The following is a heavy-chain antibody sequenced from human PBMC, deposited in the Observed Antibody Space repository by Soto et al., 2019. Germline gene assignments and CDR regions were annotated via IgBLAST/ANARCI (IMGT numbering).Heavy chain of an antibody. J-gene: IGHJ6*02. D-gene: IGHD3-22*01. CDR3: ARHGAPYYYDSSGYYRYYYGMDV. CDR2: IYPGDSDT. CDR1: GYSFTSYW. V-gene: IGHV5-51*01. Sequence: ESLKISCKGSGYSFTSYWIGWVRQMPGKGLEWMGIIYPGDSDTRYSPSFQGQVTISADKSISTAYLQWSSLKASDTAMYYCARHGAPYYYDSSGYYRYYYGMDVWGQGTTVTVSS.